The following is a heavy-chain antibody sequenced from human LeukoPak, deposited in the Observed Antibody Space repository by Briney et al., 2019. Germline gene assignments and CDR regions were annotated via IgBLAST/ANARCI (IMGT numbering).Heavy chain of an antibody. Sequence: SVKVSCKASGYTFTSYDINWVRQAPGQGLEWMGRIIPILGVTGYAQKFQGRATITADKSTSTAYMELSSLRSEDTAVYYCARGHTLTLGTSPYGMDVWGQGTTVTVSS. J-gene: IGHJ6*02. CDR1: GYTFTSYD. D-gene: IGHD7-27*01. V-gene: IGHV1-69*04. CDR2: IIPILGVT. CDR3: ARGHTLTLGTSPYGMDV.